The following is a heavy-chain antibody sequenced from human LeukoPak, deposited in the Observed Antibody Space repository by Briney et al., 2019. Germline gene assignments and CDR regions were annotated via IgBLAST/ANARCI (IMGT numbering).Heavy chain of an antibody. J-gene: IGHJ5*02. CDR2: MYYSGST. V-gene: IGHV4-39*01. CDR3: ARHPPRDCSSSSCYKRWFDP. CDR1: GGSISSSDSY. D-gene: IGHD2-2*02. Sequence: PSETLSLTCTVSGGSISSSDSYWRWIRQPPGKGLEWIGCMYYSGSTYSNPSLKSRVTISVDTSKNPFSLKLNSVTAADTAVYYCARHPPRDCSSSSCYKRWFDPWGQGTLVTVSS.